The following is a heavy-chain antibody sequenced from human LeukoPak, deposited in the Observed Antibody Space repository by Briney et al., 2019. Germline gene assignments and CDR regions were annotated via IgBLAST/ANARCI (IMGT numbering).Heavy chain of an antibody. D-gene: IGHD3-9*01. CDR2: ISSSSSYI. CDR1: GLTFSSYS. V-gene: IGHV3-21*01. Sequence: PGGSLRLSCAASGLTFSSYSMNWVRQAPGKGLEWVSSISSSSSYIYYADSVKGRFTISRDNAKNSLYLQMNSLRAEDTAVYYCARGLVLRYFDWLSDAFDIWGQGTMVTVSS. CDR3: ARGLVLRYFDWLSDAFDI. J-gene: IGHJ3*02.